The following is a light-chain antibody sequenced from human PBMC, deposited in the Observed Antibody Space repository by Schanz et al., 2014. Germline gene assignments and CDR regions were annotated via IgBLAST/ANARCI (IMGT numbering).Light chain of an antibody. CDR3: QQYSSSPDT. V-gene: IGKV3-20*01. CDR1: QSVSASY. Sequence: EIVLTQSPGTLSLSPGERATLSCRASQSVSASYLAWYQQKPGQAPRLLIYGASSRAAGIPDRFRGSGSGTDFTLTISRLEPEDFAVYYCQQYSSSPDTFGQGTKLEIK. CDR2: GAS. J-gene: IGKJ2*01.